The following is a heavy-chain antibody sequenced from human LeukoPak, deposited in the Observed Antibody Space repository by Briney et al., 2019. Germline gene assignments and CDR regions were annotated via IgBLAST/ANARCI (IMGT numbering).Heavy chain of an antibody. CDR3: ASKVMVRGVIINPQVDY. D-gene: IGHD3-10*01. CDR1: GGSFSGYY. V-gene: IGHV4-34*01. CDR2: INHSGST. Sequence: PSETLSLTCAVYGGSFSGYYRSWIRQPPGKGLEWIGEINHSGSTNYNPSLKSRVTISVDTSKNQFSLKLSSVTAADTAVYYCASKVMVRGVIINPQVDYWGQGTLVTVSS. J-gene: IGHJ4*02.